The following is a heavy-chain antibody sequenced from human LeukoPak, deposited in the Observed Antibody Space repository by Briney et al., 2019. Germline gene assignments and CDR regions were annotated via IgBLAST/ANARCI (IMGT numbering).Heavy chain of an antibody. D-gene: IGHD5-18*01. V-gene: IGHV3-30*02. CDR3: AKDFRLPWDAFDI. CDR1: GFTFSSYG. CDR2: IRYDGSNK. J-gene: IGHJ3*02. Sequence: PGGSLRLSCAASGFTFSSYGMHWVRQAPGKGLEWVAFIRYDGSNKYYADSVKGRFTISRDNSKNTLYLQMNSLRAEDTAVYYCAKDFRLPWDAFDIWGQGTMVTVSS.